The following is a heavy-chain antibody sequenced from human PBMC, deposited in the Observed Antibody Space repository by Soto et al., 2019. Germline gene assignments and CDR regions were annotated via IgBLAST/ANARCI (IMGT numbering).Heavy chain of an antibody. J-gene: IGHJ3*02. CDR1: GFTFSSYA. D-gene: IGHD3-22*01. CDR2: ISGSGDST. Sequence: GGSLRLSCAASGFTFSSYAMSWVRQAPGKGLEWVSAISGSGDSTYYADSVKGRFTISRDNSKNTLYLQMNSLRAEDEAVDYCGKRKDSYYSNNSFDNWGQGTLVTVSS. CDR3: GKRKDSYYSNNSFDN. V-gene: IGHV3-23*01.